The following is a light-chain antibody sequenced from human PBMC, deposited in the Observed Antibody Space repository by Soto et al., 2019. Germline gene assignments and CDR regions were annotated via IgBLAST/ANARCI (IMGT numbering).Light chain of an antibody. Sequence: DIQLTQSPSFLSASVGDRVTITCLASQGINIFLAWFQQKPGKAPNLLISAASTLQSGVPSRFSCSGSETEFTLTITSLQPEDSANYYWQQRNSYPRTFGQGTKVEIK. CDR2: AAS. CDR1: QGINIF. V-gene: IGKV1-9*01. CDR3: QQRNSYPRT. J-gene: IGKJ2*01.